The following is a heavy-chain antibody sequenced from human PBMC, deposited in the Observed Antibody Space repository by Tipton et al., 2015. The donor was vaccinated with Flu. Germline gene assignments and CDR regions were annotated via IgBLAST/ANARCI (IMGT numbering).Heavy chain of an antibody. CDR3: AKDEVGYDSSGALDT. V-gene: IGHV3-23*01. J-gene: IGHJ3*02. CDR1: GFTFSSYA. CDR2: ISGSGGST. Sequence: SLRLSCAASGFTFSSYAMSWVRQAPGKGLEWVSAISGSGGSTYYADSVKGRFTISRDNSKNTLYLQMNSLRAEDTAVYYCAKDEVGYDSSGALDTWGQGTVVTVSS. D-gene: IGHD3-22*01.